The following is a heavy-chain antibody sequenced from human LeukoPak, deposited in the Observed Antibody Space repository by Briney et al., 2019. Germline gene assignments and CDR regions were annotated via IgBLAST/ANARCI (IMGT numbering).Heavy chain of an antibody. V-gene: IGHV4-30-2*01. D-gene: IGHD5-12*01. CDR2: IYHSGIT. CDR3: ARDRGGYDDAFDI. J-gene: IGHJ3*02. Sequence: SETLSLTCAVSGGSISSGGYSWSRIRQPPGKGLEWIGYIYHSGITYYNPSLKSRVTISVDRSKNQFSLKLSSVTAADTAVYYCARDRGGYDDAFDIWGQGTMVTVSS. CDR1: GGSISSGGYS.